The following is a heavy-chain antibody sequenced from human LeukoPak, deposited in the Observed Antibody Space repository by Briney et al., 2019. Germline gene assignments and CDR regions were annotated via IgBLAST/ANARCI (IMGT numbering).Heavy chain of an antibody. D-gene: IGHD3-22*01. CDR3: ARDSREEYYYDSSGYSPLTWFDP. Sequence: SVKVSCKASGGTFSSYAISWVRQAPGQGLEWMGGIIPILGTANYAQKFQGRVTMTRDMSTSTVYMELSSLRSEDTAVYYCARDSREEYYYDSSGYSPLTWFDPWGQGTLVTVSS. J-gene: IGHJ5*02. CDR2: IIPILGTA. V-gene: IGHV1-69*10. CDR1: GGTFSSYA.